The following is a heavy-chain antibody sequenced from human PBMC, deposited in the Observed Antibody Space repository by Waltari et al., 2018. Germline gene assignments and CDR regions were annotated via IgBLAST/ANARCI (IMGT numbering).Heavy chain of an antibody. J-gene: IGHJ6*02. CDR3: TTLGGTVSGDYYYAMDV. D-gene: IGHD3-10*01. CDR1: GFTFSKAW. V-gene: IGHV3-15*01. Sequence: EVQLVESGGGLGKPGGSLRVSCAASGFTFSKAWMSWVRQAPGKGVEWGGRIKNKADDGTTEYAAPVKGRFAISRDDSENTVYLQMNSLKTEDTAVYYCTTLGGTVSGDYYYAMDVWGQGTTVTVSS. CDR2: IKNKADDGTT.